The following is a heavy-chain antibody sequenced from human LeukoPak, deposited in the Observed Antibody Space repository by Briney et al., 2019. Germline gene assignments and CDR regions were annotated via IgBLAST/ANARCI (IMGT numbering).Heavy chain of an antibody. CDR1: GDSVSSNSAA. J-gene: IGHJ4*02. D-gene: IGHD3-3*01. CDR3: ARSEGDTIYCFDS. V-gene: IGHV6-1*01. Sequence: SQTLSLTCAISGDSVSSNSAAWNWIRQSPSRGLEWLGWTNYRSKRNIVYAVSVKSRMTINSDTYKNQFSLQLNSVTPDDTAVYYCARSEGDTIYCFDSWGQGTPVTVSS. CDR2: TNYRSKRNI.